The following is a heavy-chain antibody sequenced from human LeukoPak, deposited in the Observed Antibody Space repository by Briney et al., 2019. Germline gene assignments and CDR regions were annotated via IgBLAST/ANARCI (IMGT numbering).Heavy chain of an antibody. V-gene: IGHV4-39*07. CDR2: IYYSGST. CDR1: GGSISSSSYY. Sequence: SETLSLTCTVSGGSISSSSYYWGWIRQPPGKGLEWIGSIYYSGSTYYNPSLKSRVTISVDTSKNQFSLKLSSVTAADTAVYYCARDPWEWELPANFDYWGQGTLVTVSS. D-gene: IGHD1-26*01. CDR3: ARDPWEWELPANFDY. J-gene: IGHJ4*02.